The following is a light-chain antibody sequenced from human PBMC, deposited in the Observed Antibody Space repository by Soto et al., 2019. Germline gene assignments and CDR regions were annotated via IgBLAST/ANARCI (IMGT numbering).Light chain of an antibody. Sequence: DIQMTQSPSSLSASVGDRVTITCRASQSISSYLNWYQQKPGKAPKPLIYAASSLQSGVPSRFSGSGSGTDLTLTISSLQPEDFATYYFQQSYSTQFTFGPGTKVDIK. J-gene: IGKJ3*01. CDR3: QQSYSTQFT. CDR2: AAS. V-gene: IGKV1-39*01. CDR1: QSISSY.